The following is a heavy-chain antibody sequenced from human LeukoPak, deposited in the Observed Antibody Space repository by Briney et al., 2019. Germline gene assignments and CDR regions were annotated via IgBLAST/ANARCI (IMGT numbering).Heavy chain of an antibody. CDR3: ASLFSSGIYGYDS. D-gene: IGHD3-10*01. Sequence: ESGPTLVKPTQTLTLTCTFSGFSLSAGGVGVGWIRQPPGKALEWVALIYSNDDKRYSPFLKTRLTITKDTSKNQVVLTMTNVDPVDTATYYSASLFSSGIYGYDSWGQGTLVTVSS. J-gene: IGHJ5*01. CDR1: GFSLSAGGVG. CDR2: IYSNDDK. V-gene: IGHV2-5*01.